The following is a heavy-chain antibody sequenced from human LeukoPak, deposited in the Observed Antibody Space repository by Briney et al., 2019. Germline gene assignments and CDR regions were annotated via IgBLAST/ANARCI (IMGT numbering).Heavy chain of an antibody. D-gene: IGHD5-18*01. CDR2: IYYSGNT. CDR1: GGSISSYY. V-gene: IGHV4-59*06. Sequence: SETLSLTCTVSGGSISSYYWSWIRQHPGKGLEWIGYIYYSGNTYYNPSLKSRVTISVDTSKNQFSLKLSSVTAADTAVYYCAKGYNYGPFDYWGQGTLVTVSS. CDR3: AKGYNYGPFDY. J-gene: IGHJ4*02.